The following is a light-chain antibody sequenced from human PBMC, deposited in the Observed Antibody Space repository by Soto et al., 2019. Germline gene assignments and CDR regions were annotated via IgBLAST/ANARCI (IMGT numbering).Light chain of an antibody. V-gene: IGKV3-11*01. Sequence: EIVLTQSPATLSLSPGERATLSCRASQSISSHLAWYQQKPGQAPRLLMFDTSNRATGIPARFSGSGSGTDFTLTTSSLEPEDLAVYHCQQRVNWPLTFGGGTKVEIK. CDR1: QSISSH. CDR3: QQRVNWPLT. J-gene: IGKJ4*02. CDR2: DTS.